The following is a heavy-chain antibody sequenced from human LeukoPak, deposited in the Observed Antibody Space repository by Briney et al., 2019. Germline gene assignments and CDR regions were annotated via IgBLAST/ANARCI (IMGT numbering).Heavy chain of an antibody. D-gene: IGHD5-24*01. J-gene: IGHJ6*03. Sequence: SETLSLTCTVSGGSISSYYWSWIRQPPGKGPEWIGYIFYSGSTNYNPSLKSRVTISVDTSRNQFSLKLSSVTAADTAVYYCARHNEDGYSHYYLDVWGKGTTVTVSS. CDR2: IFYSGST. CDR1: GGSISSYY. V-gene: IGHV4-59*08. CDR3: ARHNEDGYSHYYLDV.